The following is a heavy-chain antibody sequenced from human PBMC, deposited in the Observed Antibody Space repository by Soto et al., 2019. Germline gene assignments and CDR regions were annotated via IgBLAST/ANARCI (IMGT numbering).Heavy chain of an antibody. D-gene: IGHD3-22*01. V-gene: IGHV1-3*01. CDR1: GYTFTSYA. J-gene: IGHJ4*02. CDR2: INAGNGNT. CDR3: ARPISSSGQTMHPLDY. Sequence: QVQLVQSGAEVKKPGASVKVSCKASGYTFTSYAMHWVRQAPGQRLEWMGWINAGNGNTKYSQKFQGRVTITRDTSASTAYMELSRLRSEDTAVYYCARPISSSGQTMHPLDYWGQGTLVTVSS.